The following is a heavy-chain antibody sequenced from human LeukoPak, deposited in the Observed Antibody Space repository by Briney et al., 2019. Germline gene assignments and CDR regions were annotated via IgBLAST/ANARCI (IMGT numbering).Heavy chain of an antibody. CDR1: GLTFSSYN. J-gene: IGHJ4*02. Sequence: RGSLRLSCAASGLTFSSYNMNWVRQAPGKGLEWVSSISRSSTYISYADSVKGRFTISRDNAKNSLYLQMNSLRAEDTAVYYCARLETTPYYFDYWGQGTLVTVSS. V-gene: IGHV3-21*01. CDR3: ARLETTPYYFDY. CDR2: ISRSSTYI. D-gene: IGHD1-1*01.